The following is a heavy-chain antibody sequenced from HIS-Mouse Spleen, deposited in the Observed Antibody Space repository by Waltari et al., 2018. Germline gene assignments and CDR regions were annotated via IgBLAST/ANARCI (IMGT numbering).Heavy chain of an antibody. D-gene: IGHD6-19*01. V-gene: IGHV1-8*01. Sequence: QVQLVQSGAEGKKPGASVKVACKASGYTFTSSDINWVRQATGQGLEWMGWMNPNNGNTGYAQKFQGRVTMTRNTSISTAYMELSSLRSEDTAVYYCARCEPSGWYPDIWGQGTMVTVSS. CDR2: MNPNNGNT. CDR3: ARCEPSGWYPDI. J-gene: IGHJ3*02. CDR1: GYTFTSSD.